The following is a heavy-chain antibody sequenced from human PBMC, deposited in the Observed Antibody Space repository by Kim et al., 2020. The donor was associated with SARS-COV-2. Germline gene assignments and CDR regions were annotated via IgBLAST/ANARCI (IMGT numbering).Heavy chain of an antibody. J-gene: IGHJ4*02. V-gene: IGHV4-59*01. D-gene: IGHD3-3*01. Sequence: ITISVDTSRNQFSLKLSSVTAADTAVYYCARARVGIFGVVTHFDYWGQGTLVTVSS. CDR3: ARARVGIFGVVTHFDY.